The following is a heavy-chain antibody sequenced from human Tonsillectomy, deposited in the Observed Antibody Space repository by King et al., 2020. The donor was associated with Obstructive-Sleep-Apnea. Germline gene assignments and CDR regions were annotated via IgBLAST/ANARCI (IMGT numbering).Heavy chain of an antibody. Sequence: FQLVQSGAEVKRPGASVKVSCKVSGNTLSESSMHWVRQAPGKGLEWMGGFDVEDGETVYAQRFQGRVTMTEDTSTDTAYMELSSLRSEDTAVYYCATSRWSDGGLDVWGQGTSVTVSS. CDR2: FDVEDGET. CDR1: GNTLSESS. CDR3: ATSRWSDGGLDV. V-gene: IGHV1-24*01. D-gene: IGHD2-15*01. J-gene: IGHJ6*02.